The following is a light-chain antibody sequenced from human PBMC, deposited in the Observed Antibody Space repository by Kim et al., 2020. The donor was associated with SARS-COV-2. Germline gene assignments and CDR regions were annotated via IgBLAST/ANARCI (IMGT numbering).Light chain of an antibody. CDR3: SSYAGSNNLL. CDR2: EVS. Sequence: SALTQPPSASGSPGQSVTISCTGTSSDVGGYNYVSWYQQQPGKAPKLIIYEVSKRPSGVPDRFSGSKSGNTASLTVSGLQAEDEADYYCSSYAGSNNLLFGGGTQLTVL. V-gene: IGLV2-8*01. CDR1: SSDVGGYNY. J-gene: IGLJ3*02.